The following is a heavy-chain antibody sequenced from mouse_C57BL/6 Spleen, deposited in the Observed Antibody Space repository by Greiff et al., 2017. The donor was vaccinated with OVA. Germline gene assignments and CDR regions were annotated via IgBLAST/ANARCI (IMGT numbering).Heavy chain of an antibody. V-gene: IGHV14-3*01. CDR1: GFNIKNTY. J-gene: IGHJ2*01. CDR3: SRFDYYGSSYFDY. D-gene: IGHD1-1*01. Sequence: EVQLVESVAELVRPGASVKLSCTASGFNIKNTYMHWVKQRPEQGLEWIGRIDPANGNTKYAPKFQGKATITADTSSNTAYLQLSSLTSEDTAIYYCSRFDYYGSSYFDYWGQGTTLTVSS. CDR2: IDPANGNT.